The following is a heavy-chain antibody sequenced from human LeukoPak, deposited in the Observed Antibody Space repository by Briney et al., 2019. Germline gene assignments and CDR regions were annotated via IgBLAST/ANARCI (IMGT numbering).Heavy chain of an antibody. CDR2: IYYSGSA. CDR1: GYSISSSYY. V-gene: IGHV4-38-2*02. CDR3: ARSYSGSWYPGDY. J-gene: IGHJ4*02. D-gene: IGHD1-26*01. Sequence: SETLSLTCTVSGYSISSSYYWGWVRQPPGKGLELIGNIYYSGSAYYNPSLKSRVSISVDTSKNQFSLNLSSVTAADTAVYYCARSYSGSWYPGDYWGQGTLVTVSS.